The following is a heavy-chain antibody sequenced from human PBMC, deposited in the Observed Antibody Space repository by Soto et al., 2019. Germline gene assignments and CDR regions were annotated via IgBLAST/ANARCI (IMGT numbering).Heavy chain of an antibody. Sequence: GASVKVSCKASGYTFTSYAMHWVRQAPGQRLEWMGWINAGNGNTKYSQKFQGRVTITRDTSASTAYMELSSLRSEDTAVYYCARDLLEAVAGDYWGQGTQVTVSS. CDR3: ARDLLEAVAGDY. CDR1: GYTFTSYA. V-gene: IGHV1-3*01. J-gene: IGHJ4*02. CDR2: INAGNGNT. D-gene: IGHD6-19*01.